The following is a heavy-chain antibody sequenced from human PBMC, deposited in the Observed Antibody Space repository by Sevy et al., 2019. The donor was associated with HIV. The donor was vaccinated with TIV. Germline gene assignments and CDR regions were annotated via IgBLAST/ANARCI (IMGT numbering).Heavy chain of an antibody. Sequence: SETLSLTCTVSGDSISGYYWSWIRQPPGKGLQWIGYIYYNGRTNYNPSLKRRVTISEDTSKNQFSLRLTSVTAADTAVYYCARAWSGHYYAMDVWGQGTTVTVSS. CDR2: IYYNGRT. J-gene: IGHJ6*02. CDR1: GDSISGYY. V-gene: IGHV4-59*01. CDR3: ARAWSGHYYAMDV. D-gene: IGHD3-3*01.